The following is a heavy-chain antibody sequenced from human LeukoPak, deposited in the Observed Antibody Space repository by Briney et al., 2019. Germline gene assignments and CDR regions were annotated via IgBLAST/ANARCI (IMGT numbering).Heavy chain of an antibody. J-gene: IGHJ4*02. D-gene: IGHD2/OR15-2a*01. CDR1: GGSISSYY. Sequence: PSETLSLTCTVSGGSISSYYWSWIRQPPGKGLEWIGYIYYSGSTNYNPFLKSRVTISVDTSKNQFSLKLSSVTAADTAVYYCASTNSYYFDYWGQGTLVTVSS. CDR2: IYYSGST. V-gene: IGHV4-59*08. CDR3: ASTNSYYFDY.